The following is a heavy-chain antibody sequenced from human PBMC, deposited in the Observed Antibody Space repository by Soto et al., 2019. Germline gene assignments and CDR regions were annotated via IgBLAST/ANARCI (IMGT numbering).Heavy chain of an antibody. V-gene: IGHV3-7*01. D-gene: IGHD1-1*01. CDR3: ASPGDWNAAFFEGQSNYYMDV. J-gene: IGHJ6*03. CDR2: IKQDGSEK. Sequence: PGGSLRLSCAASGFTFSSYWMSWVRQAPGKGLEWVANIKQDGSEKYYVDSVKGRFTISRDNAKNSLYLQMNSLRAEDTAVYYCASPGDWNAAFFEGQSNYYMDVWGKGTTVTVSS. CDR1: GFTFSSYW.